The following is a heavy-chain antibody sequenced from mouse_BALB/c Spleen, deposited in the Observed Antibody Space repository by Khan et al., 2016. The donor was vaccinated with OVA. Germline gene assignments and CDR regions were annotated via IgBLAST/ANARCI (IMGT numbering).Heavy chain of an antibody. CDR2: INPSSGYT. V-gene: IGHV1-4*01. Sequence: QVQLQQPGAELARPGASVKMSCKASGYTFTSYTMHWVKQRPGQGLELIGYINPSSGYTKYNQKFKDKATLTADKSSSTAYMQLSSLTSEDSAAYYCGRTHERWGQGTTLTVSS. CDR1: GYTFTSYT. CDR3: GRTHER. J-gene: IGHJ2*01.